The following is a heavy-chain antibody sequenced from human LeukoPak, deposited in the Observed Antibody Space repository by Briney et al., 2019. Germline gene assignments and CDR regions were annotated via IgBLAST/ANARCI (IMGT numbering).Heavy chain of an antibody. Sequence: GESLKISCKGSGSSFSSYWIGWVRPMPGKGLEWMGIIYPGDSETRYSPSFQGQVTISADKSISTAYLQWSSLKASDTAMYYCARSPHENGDNAHIDFWGQGTLVIVSS. CDR1: GSSFSSYW. CDR3: ARSPHENGDNAHIDF. J-gene: IGHJ4*02. CDR2: IYPGDSET. D-gene: IGHD2-21*02. V-gene: IGHV5-51*01.